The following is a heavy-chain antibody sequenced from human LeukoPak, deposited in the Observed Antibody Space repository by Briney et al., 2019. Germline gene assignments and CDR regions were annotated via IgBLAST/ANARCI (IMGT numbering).Heavy chain of an antibody. CDR1: GYTFTSYD. CDR3: AKGRHDILTGYYTYYMDV. J-gene: IGHJ6*03. D-gene: IGHD3-9*01. Sequence: GASVKVSCKASGYTFTSYDINWVRQATGQGLEWMGWMNPNSGNTGYVQKFQGRVTMTRNTSISTAYMELSSLRSEDTAVYYCAKGRHDILTGYYTYYMDVWGKGTTVTISS. CDR2: MNPNSGNT. V-gene: IGHV1-8*01.